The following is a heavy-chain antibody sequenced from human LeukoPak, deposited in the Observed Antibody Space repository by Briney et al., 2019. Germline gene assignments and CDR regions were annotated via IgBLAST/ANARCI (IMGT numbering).Heavy chain of an antibody. CDR2: IYYTGST. Sequence: SETLSLTCSVSGGSISSYYWTWIRQPPGKGLEWTGYIYYTGSTKYNASLESRVAISIDTSKNQFSLKLTSVTAADTAVYYCARDSQPYGQNWFDPWGQGILVTVSS. CDR1: GGSISSYY. D-gene: IGHD3-10*01. CDR3: ARDSQPYGQNWFDP. J-gene: IGHJ5*02. V-gene: IGHV4-59*01.